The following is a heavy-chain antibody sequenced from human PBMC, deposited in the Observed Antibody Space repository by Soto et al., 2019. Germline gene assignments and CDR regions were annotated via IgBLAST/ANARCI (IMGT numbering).Heavy chain of an antibody. CDR2: ISYDGNNQ. CDR1: GFTFSSYG. V-gene: IGHV3-30*18. CDR3: AKALGELSPESFDY. D-gene: IGHD3-16*02. Sequence: QVQLVESGGGVVQPGESLRLSCAASGFTFSSYGMHWVRQAQGKGLEWVTFISYDGNNQYYADSVKGRVTVSRDNSKNTQYLQMISLRAEATAVYFCAKALGELSPESFDYWGRGTLVTVSS. J-gene: IGHJ4*02.